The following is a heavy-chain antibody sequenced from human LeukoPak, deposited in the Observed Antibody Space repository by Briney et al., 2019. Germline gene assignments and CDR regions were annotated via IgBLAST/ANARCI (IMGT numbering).Heavy chain of an antibody. CDR3: ARDIAGAHYYYYYMDV. D-gene: IGHD6-13*01. J-gene: IGHJ6*03. Sequence: PGGSLRLSCAASGFTVSSNYMSWVRQAPGKGLEWGSVIYSGGSTYYADSVKGRFTISRDNSKNTLYLQMNSLRAEDTAVYYCARDIAGAHYYYYYMDVWGKGTTVTVSS. CDR1: GFTVSSNY. CDR2: IYSGGST. V-gene: IGHV3-53*01.